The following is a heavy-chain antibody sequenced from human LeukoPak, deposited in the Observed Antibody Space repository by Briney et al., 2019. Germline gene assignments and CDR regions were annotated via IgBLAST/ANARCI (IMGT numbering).Heavy chain of an antibody. CDR1: GGSISSGDCY. D-gene: IGHD1-1*01. V-gene: IGHV4-30-4*01. CDR3: AIVRETGNEGLAVCP. Sequence: SETLSLTCTVSGGSISSGDCYWSWIRQPPGKGLEWIGYISHRGNTYYNPSLNRRVTIAVDKSTDHFSQRFTSVTAADTAVYVCAIVRETGNEGLAVCPWGQGTLVTVSS. J-gene: IGHJ5*02. CDR2: ISHRGNT.